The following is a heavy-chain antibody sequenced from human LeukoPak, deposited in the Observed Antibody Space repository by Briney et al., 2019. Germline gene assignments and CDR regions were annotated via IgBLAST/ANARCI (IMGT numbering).Heavy chain of an antibody. V-gene: IGHV1-2*02. J-gene: IGHJ4*02. CDR3: ARLRDYGDPPHFDY. D-gene: IGHD4-17*01. CDR2: INPNSGGT. Sequence: GASVKVSCKASGYTFTGYYMHWVRQAPGQGLEWMGWINPNSGGTNYAQKLQGRVTMTTDTSTSTAYMELRSLRSDDTAVYYCARLRDYGDPPHFDYWGQGTLVTVSS. CDR1: GYTFTGYY.